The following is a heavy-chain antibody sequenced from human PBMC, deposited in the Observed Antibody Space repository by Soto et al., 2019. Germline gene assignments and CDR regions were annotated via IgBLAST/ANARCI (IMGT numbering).Heavy chain of an antibody. CDR3: AKVFSPERGNYFDY. Sequence: LRLSCAAAGFTFSNYAMNWVRQAPGKGLEWVSAISNSFSDGNTHYADSVKGRFTISRDNDKNTVFLEMNGLRAEDTAVYYCAKVFSPERGNYFDYWGQGTLVTVSS. CDR2: ISNSFSDGNT. D-gene: IGHD1-1*01. J-gene: IGHJ4*02. V-gene: IGHV3-23*01. CDR1: GFTFSNYA.